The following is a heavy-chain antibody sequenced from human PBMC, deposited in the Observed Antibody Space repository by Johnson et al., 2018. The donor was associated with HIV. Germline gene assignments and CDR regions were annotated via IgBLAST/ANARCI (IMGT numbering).Heavy chain of an antibody. Sequence: QEQLVESGGGLVRPGGSLRLSCAASGFTFSDYYMTWIRQAPGKGLECVSYISSSGRTIYYADSVKGRFTISRDNAKNSLYLQMNSLRAEDTAVYYCARVRPYNWNDVHAFDIWGQGTMVTVSS. CDR2: ISSSGRTI. D-gene: IGHD1-20*01. CDR1: GFTFSDYY. V-gene: IGHV3-11*01. J-gene: IGHJ3*02. CDR3: ARVRPYNWNDVHAFDI.